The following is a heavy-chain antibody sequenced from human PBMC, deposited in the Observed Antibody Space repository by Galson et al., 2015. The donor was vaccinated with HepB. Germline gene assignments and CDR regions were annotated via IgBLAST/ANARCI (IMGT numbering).Heavy chain of an antibody. V-gene: IGHV3-21*01. D-gene: IGHD3-3*01. Sequence: SLRLSCAASGFTFSTYTMNWVRQTPGKGLEWVSSISGSSSYIYYADSVKSRFTISRDNAKNSLSPQMNSLRADDTAVYYCARALYDFWSGFSTPDYYMDVWGKGTTVTVSS. CDR2: ISGSSSYI. J-gene: IGHJ6*03. CDR3: ARALYDFWSGFSTPDYYMDV. CDR1: GFTFSTYT.